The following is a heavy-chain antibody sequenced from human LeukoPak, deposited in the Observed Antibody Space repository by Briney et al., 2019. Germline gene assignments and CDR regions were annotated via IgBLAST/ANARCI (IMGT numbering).Heavy chain of an antibody. CDR3: ARASPSMDV. CDR2: IYHSGRT. V-gene: IGHV4-4*02. J-gene: IGHJ6*02. CDR1: GGSISSSNW. Sequence: PSETLSLTCAVSGGSISSSNWWNWVRQPPGKGLEWIGEIYHSGRTNYNPSLKSQVTISVDKSKNQFSLKLSSVTAADTAVYHCARASPSMDVWGQGTTVTVSS.